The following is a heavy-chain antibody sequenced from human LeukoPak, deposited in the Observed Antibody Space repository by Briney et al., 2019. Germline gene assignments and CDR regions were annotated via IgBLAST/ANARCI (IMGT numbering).Heavy chain of an antibody. J-gene: IGHJ4*02. Sequence: SETLSLTCAVYGGSFSGYYWSWIRQPPGKGLEWIGEINHSGSTNYSPSLKSRVTISVDTSKNQFSLKLSSVTAADTAVYYCARGKMSEQDYYDSSGSTYYFDYWGQGTLVTVSS. CDR1: GGSFSGYY. V-gene: IGHV4-34*01. CDR3: ARGKMSEQDYYDSSGSTYYFDY. CDR2: INHSGST. D-gene: IGHD3-22*01.